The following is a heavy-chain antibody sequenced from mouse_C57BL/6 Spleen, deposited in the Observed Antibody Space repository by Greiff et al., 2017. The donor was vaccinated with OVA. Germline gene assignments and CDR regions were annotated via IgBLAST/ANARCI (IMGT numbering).Heavy chain of an antibody. CDR1: GFTFSDYG. D-gene: IGHD1-1*01. Sequence: DVMLVESGGGLVKPGGSLKLSCAASGFTFSDYGMHWVRQAPEKGLEWVAYISSGSSTIYYADTVKGRFTISRDNAKNTLFLQMTSLRSEDTAMYYCARYYGSSYPAWFAYWGQGTLVTVSA. CDR3: ARYYGSSYPAWFAY. V-gene: IGHV5-17*01. CDR2: ISSGSSTI. J-gene: IGHJ3*01.